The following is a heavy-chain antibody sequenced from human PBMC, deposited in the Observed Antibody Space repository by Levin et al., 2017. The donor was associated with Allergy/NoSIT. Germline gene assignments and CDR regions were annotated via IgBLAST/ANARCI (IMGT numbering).Heavy chain of an antibody. J-gene: IGHJ4*02. CDR1: GYTFTGYY. CDR3: ARGHCTNAGCTEATGLYQY. CDR2: IDPNSGGT. D-gene: IGHD2-8*01. Sequence: GASVKVSCKASGYTFTGYYLHWVRQAPGQGLEWMGWIDPNSGGTKYPQKFQGRVTMTRDTSLNTAYMELSSLKSDDAAVYYCARGHCTNAGCTEATGLYQYWGQGTLVTVSS. V-gene: IGHV1-2*02.